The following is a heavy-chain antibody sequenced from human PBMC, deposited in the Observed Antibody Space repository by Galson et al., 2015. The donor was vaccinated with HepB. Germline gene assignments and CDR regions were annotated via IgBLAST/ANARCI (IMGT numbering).Heavy chain of an antibody. Sequence: SVKVSCKASGGTFSSYAISWVRQAPGQGLEWMGGIIPIFGTANYAQKFQGRVTITADESTSTAYMELSSLRSEDTAVYYCASPRYIVGAQPDAFDIWGQGTMVTVSS. J-gene: IGHJ3*02. CDR1: GGTFSSYA. CDR3: ASPRYIVGAQPDAFDI. D-gene: IGHD1-26*01. CDR2: IIPIFGTA. V-gene: IGHV1-69*13.